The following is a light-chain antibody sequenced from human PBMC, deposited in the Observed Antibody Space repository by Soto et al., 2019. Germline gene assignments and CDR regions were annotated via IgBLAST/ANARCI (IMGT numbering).Light chain of an antibody. J-gene: IGLJ1*01. V-gene: IGLV2-14*01. CDR1: TSDVGGYNF. Sequence: QSALTQPASVSGSLGQSITISCTGTTSDVGGYNFVSWYQHHPGKAPKIMIYEVSNRPSGVSNRFSGSKSGNTASLTISGLQSEDEADYYCSSYTSSSTLVFGTGTKLTVL. CDR2: EVS. CDR3: SSYTSSSTLV.